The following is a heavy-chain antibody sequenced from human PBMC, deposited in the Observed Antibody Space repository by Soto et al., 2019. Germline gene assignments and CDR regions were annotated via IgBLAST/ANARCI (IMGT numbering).Heavy chain of an antibody. J-gene: IGHJ4*02. V-gene: IGHV4-34*01. CDR3: ARGRVAAATEPFDY. Sequence: SETLSLTCAVYGGSFSGYYWSWIRQPPGKGLEWIGEINHSGSTNYNPSLKSRVTISVDTSKNQFSLKLSSVTAADTAVYYCARGRVAAATEPFDYWGQGTLVTVSS. D-gene: IGHD6-13*01. CDR1: GGSFSGYY. CDR2: INHSGST.